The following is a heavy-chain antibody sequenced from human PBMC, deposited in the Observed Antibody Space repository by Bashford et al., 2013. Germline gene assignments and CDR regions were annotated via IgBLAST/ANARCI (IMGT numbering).Heavy chain of an antibody. D-gene: IGHD2-2*01. V-gene: IGHV4-34*01. Sequence: SSETLSLTCAVYGGSFSGYYWSWIRQPPGKGLEWIGEINHSGSTNYNPSLKSRVTISVDTSKNQFSLKLSSVTAADTAVYYCATRARRDRQVATPLGYCSSTSCSLFDYWGQGTLVTVSS. CDR3: ATRARRDRQVATPLGYCSSTSCSLFDY. CDR1: GGSFSGYY. CDR2: INHSGST. J-gene: IGHJ4*02.